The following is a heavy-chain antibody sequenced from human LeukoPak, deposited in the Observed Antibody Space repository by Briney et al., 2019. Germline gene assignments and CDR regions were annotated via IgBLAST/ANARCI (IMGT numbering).Heavy chain of an antibody. J-gene: IGHJ6*04. CDR2: ISSNSNYI. CDR3: AREMTIFV. Sequence: GGSLRLSCAASGFTFSAYSMNWVRQAPGKGLEWVSTISSNSNYIYYADSVKGRFTISRDNAKNSLYLQMNSLRAEDTAVYYCAREMTIFVWGKGTTVTVSS. V-gene: IGHV3-21*01. CDR1: GFTFSAYS. D-gene: IGHD3-3*01.